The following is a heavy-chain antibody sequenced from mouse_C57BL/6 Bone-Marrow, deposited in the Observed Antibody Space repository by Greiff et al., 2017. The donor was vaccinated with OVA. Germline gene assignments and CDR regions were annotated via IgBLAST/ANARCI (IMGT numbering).Heavy chain of an antibody. CDR2: INPYTGDT. Sequence: EVQLVASGPELVKPGDSVKISCKASGYSFTGYFMNWVMQSHGKSLEWIGRINPYTGDTFYNQKFTGKATLTVSKSSSTAHIELRSMTSENSAVYYCARNYSNYEVYWYLDVWGTGTTVTVSS. V-gene: IGHV1-20*01. D-gene: IGHD2-5*01. CDR1: GYSFTGYF. J-gene: IGHJ1*03. CDR3: ARNYSNYEVYWYLDV.